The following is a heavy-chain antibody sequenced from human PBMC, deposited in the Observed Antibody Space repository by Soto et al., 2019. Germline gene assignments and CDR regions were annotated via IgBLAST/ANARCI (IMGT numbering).Heavy chain of an antibody. D-gene: IGHD2-8*01. J-gene: IGHJ4*02. CDR2: TYYRSKWYR. V-gene: IGHV6-1*01. CDR3: ARDFNGLHS. CDR1: GDSVSSTSAA. Sequence: PSQTLSLTCAISGDSVSSTSAAWNWLRQSPSRGLEWLGRTYYRSKWYRDYAMSVQSRIIINPDTSKNQFSLQLNSMTPDDTAVYYCARDFNGLHSWGQGTLVTVSS.